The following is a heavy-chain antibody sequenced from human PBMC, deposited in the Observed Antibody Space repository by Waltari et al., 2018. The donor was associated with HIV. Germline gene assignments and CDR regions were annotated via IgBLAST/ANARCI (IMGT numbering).Heavy chain of an antibody. CDR2: IIPLLGIP. CDR3: ARDGDHDSSGYLAS. CDR1: GGTFTS. D-gene: IGHD3-22*01. V-gene: IGHV1-69*04. Sequence: QVQLVQSGAEVTKPGSSLKVSCKASGGTFTSWVRQAPGQVLQRMGGIIPLLGIPSYAQNFQGRVSITADEVTSTVYLELTSLRSDDTAVYFCARDGDHDSSGYLASWGQGALVTVSS. J-gene: IGHJ4*02.